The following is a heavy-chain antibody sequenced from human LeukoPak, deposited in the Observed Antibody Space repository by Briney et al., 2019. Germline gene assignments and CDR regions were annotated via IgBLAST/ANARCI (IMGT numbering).Heavy chain of an antibody. D-gene: IGHD1-26*01. CDR1: GFTFSSYG. CDR2: ISYDGSNK. J-gene: IGHJ4*02. Sequence: GGSLRLSCAASGFTFSSYGMHWVRQAPGKGLEWVAVISYDGSNKYYADSVKGRFTISRDNPKNTLYLQMNSLRAEDTAVYYCAKVEEWELLQPPDYWGQGTLVTVSS. CDR3: AKVEEWELLQPPDY. V-gene: IGHV3-30*18.